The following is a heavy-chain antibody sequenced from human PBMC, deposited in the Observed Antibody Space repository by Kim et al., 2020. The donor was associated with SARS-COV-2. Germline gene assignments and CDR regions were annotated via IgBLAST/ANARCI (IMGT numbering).Heavy chain of an antibody. Sequence: GGSLRLSCAASGFTFSSYSMNWVRQAPGKGLEWVSSISSSSSYIYYADSVKGRFTISRDNAKNSLYLQMNSLRAEDTAVYYCARDLGGDWLRGCYFDYWGQGTLVTVSS. CDR3: ARDLGGDWLRGCYFDY. CDR1: GFTFSSYS. CDR2: ISSSSSYI. V-gene: IGHV3-21*01. J-gene: IGHJ4*02. D-gene: IGHD3-9*01.